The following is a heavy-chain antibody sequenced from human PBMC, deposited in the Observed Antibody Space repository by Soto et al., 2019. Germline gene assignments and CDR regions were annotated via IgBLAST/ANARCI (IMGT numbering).Heavy chain of an antibody. Sequence: QVQLVEFGGGVVQPGRSLRLSCAASGFMFSNYGMHWVRQAPGKGLEWVAVISYDGSNKYYADSVKGRFTISRDNSKNTLYLQMNSLRAEDTAVYYCAKSAMATTSHFDYWGQGTLVTVFS. D-gene: IGHD5-12*01. J-gene: IGHJ4*02. V-gene: IGHV3-30*18. CDR1: GFMFSNYG. CDR3: AKSAMATTSHFDY. CDR2: ISYDGSNK.